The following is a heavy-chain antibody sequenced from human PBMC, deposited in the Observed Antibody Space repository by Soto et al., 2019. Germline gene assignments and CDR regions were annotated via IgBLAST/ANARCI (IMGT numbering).Heavy chain of an antibody. J-gene: IGHJ4*01. V-gene: IGHV1-46*01. CDR3: AIDGGSSGWSYFVL. D-gene: IGHD6-19*01. CDR2: IHITTDRT. Sequence: ASVKVSCKASGYTFSYYFIHWVRQAPGQGLEWMGIIHITTDRTTYKENFQGRVGFTRDMSTSTVYMEMTSLIFEDTAVYFCAIDGGSSGWSYFVLWG. CDR1: GYTFSYYF.